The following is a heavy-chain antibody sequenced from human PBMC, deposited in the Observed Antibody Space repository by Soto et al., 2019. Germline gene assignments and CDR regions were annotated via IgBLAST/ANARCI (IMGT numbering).Heavy chain of an antibody. CDR1: GGTFSSYA. D-gene: IGHD6-13*01. V-gene: IGHV1-69*13. Sequence: SVKVSCKASGGTFSSYAISWVRQAPGQGLEWMGGIIPIFGTANYAQKFQGRVTITADESTSTAYMELSSLRSEDTAVYYCARVSYSSSWYGQYNWFDPWGQGTLVTVSS. J-gene: IGHJ5*02. CDR2: IIPIFGTA. CDR3: ARVSYSSSWYGQYNWFDP.